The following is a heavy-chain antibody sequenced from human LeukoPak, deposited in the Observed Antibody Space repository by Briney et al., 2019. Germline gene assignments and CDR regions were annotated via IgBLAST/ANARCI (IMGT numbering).Heavy chain of an antibody. D-gene: IGHD3-10*01. Sequence: GRSLRLSCAASGFTFGSYAMHWVRQAPGKGLEWVAVISYDGSNKYYADSVKGRFTISRDNSKSTLYLQMNSLRAEDTAVYYCASLYGSGSFYSGMSLNWFDPWGQGTLVTVSS. J-gene: IGHJ5*02. CDR2: ISYDGSNK. CDR3: ASLYGSGSFYSGMSLNWFDP. V-gene: IGHV3-30*04. CDR1: GFTFGSYA.